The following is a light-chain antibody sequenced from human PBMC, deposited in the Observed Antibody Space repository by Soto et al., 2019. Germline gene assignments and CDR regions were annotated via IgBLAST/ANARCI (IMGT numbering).Light chain of an antibody. CDR1: SSDVGSYNL. Sequence: LTQPASVSGSPGQSITISCTGTSSDVGSYNLVSWYQQHPGKAPKLMIYEGSKRPSGVSNRFSGSKSGNTASLTISGLQAEDEADYYCCSYAGSSTYVFVTGTKVTVL. V-gene: IGLV2-23*01. CDR2: EGS. CDR3: CSYAGSSTYV. J-gene: IGLJ1*01.